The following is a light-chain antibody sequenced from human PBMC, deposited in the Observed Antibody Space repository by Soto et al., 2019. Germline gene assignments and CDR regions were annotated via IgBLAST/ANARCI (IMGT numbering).Light chain of an antibody. V-gene: IGLV2-14*01. CDR2: DVS. J-gene: IGLJ2*01. CDR3: SSYTSSSPLVV. Sequence: QSVLTQPASVSGSPGQSITISCTGTSSDVGGYNYVSWYQQHPGKAPKLMIYDVSNRPSGASNRFSGSKSGNTASLTISGLQAEDEADYYCSSYTSSSPLVVFGGGTKLTVL. CDR1: SSDVGGYNY.